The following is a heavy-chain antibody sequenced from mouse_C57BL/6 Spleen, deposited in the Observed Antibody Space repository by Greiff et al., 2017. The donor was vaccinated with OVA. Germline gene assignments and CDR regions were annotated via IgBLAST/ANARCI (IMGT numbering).Heavy chain of an antibody. CDR2: IWTGGGT. Sequence: VQLKESGPGLVAPSQSLSITCTVSGFSLTSYAISWVRQPPGKGLEWLGVIWTGGGTNYNSALKSRLSIRNDNSKSQVFLKMNSLQTYDTARYYCAINYYGSSYLHFDYWGQGTTLTVSS. J-gene: IGHJ2*01. CDR1: GFSLTSYA. CDR3: AINYYGSSYLHFDY. D-gene: IGHD1-1*01. V-gene: IGHV2-9-1*01.